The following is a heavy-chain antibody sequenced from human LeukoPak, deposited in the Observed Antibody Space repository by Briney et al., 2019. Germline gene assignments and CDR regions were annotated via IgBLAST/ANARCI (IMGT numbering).Heavy chain of an antibody. CDR3: ANYGGDKQTDTAMEA. Sequence: GGSLRLSCAASGFTSSSYAMSWVRQAPGKGLEWVSAISGSGGSTYYADSVKGRFTISRDNSKNTLYLQMNSLRAEDTAVYYCANYGGDKQTDTAMEAWGQGTLVTVSS. V-gene: IGHV3-23*01. D-gene: IGHD5-18*01. CDR1: GFTSSSYA. CDR2: ISGSGGST. J-gene: IGHJ5*02.